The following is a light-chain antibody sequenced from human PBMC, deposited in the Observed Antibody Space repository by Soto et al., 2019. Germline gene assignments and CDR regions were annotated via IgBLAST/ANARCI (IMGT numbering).Light chain of an antibody. V-gene: IGLV2-14*01. Sequence: QSALTQPASVSASPGQSIAISCSGTSSDVGAYDYVSWYQHHPGKAPKLIIYEVTYRPSGVSNRFSDSKSGNTASLTISGVQAEDEADYCCSSYTRTSTYVFGTGTKLTVL. CDR3: SSYTRTSTYV. CDR2: EVT. J-gene: IGLJ1*01. CDR1: SSDVGAYDY.